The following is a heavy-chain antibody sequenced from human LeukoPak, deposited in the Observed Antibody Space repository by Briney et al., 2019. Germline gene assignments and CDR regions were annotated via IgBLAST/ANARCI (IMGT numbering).Heavy chain of an antibody. J-gene: IGHJ4*02. CDR1: GFTVSSNY. V-gene: IGHV3-53*01. CDR2: IYSGGST. D-gene: IGHD2-15*01. Sequence: GGSLRLSCAASGFTVSSNYMSWVRQAPGKGLEWVSVIYSGGSTYYADSVKGRFTISRDNSKNTLYLQMNSLRAEDTAVYYCAGEISYCSGGSCYAWDTWGQGTLVTVSS. CDR3: AGEISYCSGGSCYAWDT.